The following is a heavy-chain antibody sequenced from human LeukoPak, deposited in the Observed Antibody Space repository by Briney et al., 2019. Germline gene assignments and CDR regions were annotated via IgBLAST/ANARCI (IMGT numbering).Heavy chain of an antibody. CDR3: ARRGRPAPDNKRYNWFDP. CDR2: INHSGST. Sequence: PSETLSLTCAVYGGSFSGYYWSWIRQPPGKGLEWIGEINHSGSTNYNPSLKSRVTISVDTSKNQFSLKLSSVTAADTAVYYCARRGRPAPDNKRYNWFDPWGQGTLVTVSS. J-gene: IGHJ5*02. D-gene: IGHD1-14*01. V-gene: IGHV4-34*01. CDR1: GGSFSGYY.